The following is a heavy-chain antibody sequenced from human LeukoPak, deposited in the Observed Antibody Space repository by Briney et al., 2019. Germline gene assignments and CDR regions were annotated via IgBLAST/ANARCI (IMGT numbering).Heavy chain of an antibody. CDR1: GGSISSGDYY. Sequence: SETLSLTCTIIGGSISSGDYYWSWIRQPPGKGLEWIGYIYYSGSTYYNPSLKSRVTISVDTSKNQLSLKLSSVTAADTAVYYCARAQQLVLDGWSDAFDIWGQGTMVTVSS. J-gene: IGHJ3*02. D-gene: IGHD6-13*01. CDR2: IYYSGST. V-gene: IGHV4-30-4*08. CDR3: ARAQQLVLDGWSDAFDI.